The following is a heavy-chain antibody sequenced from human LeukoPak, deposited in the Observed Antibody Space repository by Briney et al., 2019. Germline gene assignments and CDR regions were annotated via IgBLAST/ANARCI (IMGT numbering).Heavy chain of an antibody. J-gene: IGHJ5*02. D-gene: IGHD3-3*01. Sequence: PSETLSLTCTVSGGSISSYYWSWIRQPPGKGLEWIGYIYCSGSTNYNPSLKSRVTISVDTSKNQFSLKLSSVTAADTAVYYCARHGYYDFWSGYYTGCFDPWGQGTLVTVSS. CDR1: GGSISSYY. V-gene: IGHV4-59*01. CDR2: IYCSGST. CDR3: ARHGYYDFWSGYYTGCFDP.